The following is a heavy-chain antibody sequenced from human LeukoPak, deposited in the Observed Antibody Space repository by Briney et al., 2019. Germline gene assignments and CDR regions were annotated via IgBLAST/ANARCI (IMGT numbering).Heavy chain of an antibody. CDR2: ISYDGSNK. J-gene: IGHJ4*02. Sequence: GGSLRLSCAASGFNFSSYGMHWVRQAPGKGLEWVAVISYDGSNKYYADSVKGRFTISRDNSKNTLYLQMNSLRAEDTAVYYCAKIVGATTYWGQGTLVTVSS. CDR3: AKIVGATTY. V-gene: IGHV3-30*18. CDR1: GFNFSSYG. D-gene: IGHD1-26*01.